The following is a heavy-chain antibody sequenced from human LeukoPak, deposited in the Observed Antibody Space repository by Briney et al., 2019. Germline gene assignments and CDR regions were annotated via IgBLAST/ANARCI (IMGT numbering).Heavy chain of an antibody. V-gene: IGHV4-59*12. D-gene: IGHD3-22*01. Sequence: SETLSLTCTVSGGSISSYYWSWIRQPPGEGLEWIGYIYYSGSTNYNPSLESRVTISVDTSKNQFSLKLSSVTAADTAVYYCATLGFSSGYYYYFDHWGQGTLVTVSS. CDR1: GGSISSYY. CDR3: ATLGFSSGYYYYFDH. CDR2: IYYSGST. J-gene: IGHJ4*02.